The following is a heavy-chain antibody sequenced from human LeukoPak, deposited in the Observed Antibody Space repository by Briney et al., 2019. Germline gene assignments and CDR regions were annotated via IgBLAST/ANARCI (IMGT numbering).Heavy chain of an antibody. CDR1: AGSISSSSHR. CDR2: IFSGRTT. Sequence: PSETLSLTCTVSAGSISSSSHRWGWIRQSPGKGLEWIGSIFSGRTTYYNPSLNDRVTIFVVTSKNQFSLQLNSVTAADTSVYYCVRHDGRGGSTMGALDSWGQGSLVTVSS. J-gene: IGHJ4*02. D-gene: IGHD5/OR15-5a*01. V-gene: IGHV4-39*01. CDR3: VRHDGRGGSTMGALDS.